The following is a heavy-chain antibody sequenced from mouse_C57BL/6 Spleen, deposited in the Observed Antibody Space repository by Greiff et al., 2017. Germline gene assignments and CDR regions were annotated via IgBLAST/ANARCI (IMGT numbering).Heavy chain of an antibody. V-gene: IGHV5-17*01. J-gene: IGHJ1*03. CDR3: ALGDWYFDV. Sequence: DVKLQESGGGLVKPGGSLKLSCAASGFTFSDYGMHWVRQAPEKGLEWVAYISSGSSTIYYADQVKGRFTISRANAKNTLFLQMTSLRSEDTAMYYCALGDWYFDVWGTGTTVTVSS. CDR1: GFTFSDYG. CDR2: ISSGSSTI.